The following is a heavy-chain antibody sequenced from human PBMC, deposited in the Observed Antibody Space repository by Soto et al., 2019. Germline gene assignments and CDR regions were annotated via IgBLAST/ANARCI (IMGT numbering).Heavy chain of an antibody. Sequence: QVQLQQWGAGLLKPSETLFLTCAVYGGSVSSGSYYWSWIRQPPGKGLEWIGEMSHSSGTHFNPSLKSRVTISVDTSKNQSSLKMSFVTAADTALYYCARVERGTATTVVDAFDIWGPGTMVTVSS. CDR2: MSHSSGT. CDR1: GGSVSSGSYY. J-gene: IGHJ3*02. CDR3: ARVERGTATTVVDAFDI. V-gene: IGHV4-34*01. D-gene: IGHD1-1*01.